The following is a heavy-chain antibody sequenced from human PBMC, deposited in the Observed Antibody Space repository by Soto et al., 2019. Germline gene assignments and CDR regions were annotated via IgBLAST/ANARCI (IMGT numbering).Heavy chain of an antibody. D-gene: IGHD5-12*01. J-gene: IGHJ4*02. Sequence: EVQLVESGGGLVKPGGSLRLSCAASGFTFSSYSMNWVRQAPGKGLEWVSSISSSGDSTYYADSVKGRFTISRDNSKNTLYLQMSSLRAEDTAIYYCAKDSFINLRGYDSYWGQGTLVTVSS. CDR3: AKDSFINLRGYDSY. CDR2: ISSSGDST. V-gene: IGHV3-23*04. CDR1: GFTFSSYS.